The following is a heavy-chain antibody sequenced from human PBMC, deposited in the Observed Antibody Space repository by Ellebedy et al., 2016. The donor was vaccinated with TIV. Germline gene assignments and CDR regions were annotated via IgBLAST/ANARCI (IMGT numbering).Heavy chain of an antibody. CDR1: GFTFSSYA. J-gene: IGHJ4*02. CDR2: ISNTGSRT. CDR3: AKGRGGGSDTSAPRYYFDY. V-gene: IGHV3-23*01. Sequence: PGGSLRLSCAASGFTFSSYAMSWVRQAPGKGLEWVSTISNTGSRTYYADSVEGRFIISRYNSKKTLYLQMNSLRSEDTAVYYCAKGRGGGSDTSAPRYYFDYWGLGTLVTVSS. D-gene: IGHD3-22*01.